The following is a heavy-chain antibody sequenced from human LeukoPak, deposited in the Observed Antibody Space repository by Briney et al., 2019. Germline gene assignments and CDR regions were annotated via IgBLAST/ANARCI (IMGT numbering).Heavy chain of an antibody. V-gene: IGHV1-2*02. CDR1: GYTFTSYA. D-gene: IGHD6-19*01. J-gene: IGHJ4*02. Sequence: ASVKVSCKASGYTFTSYAMNWVRQAPGQGLEWMGWINPNSGGTNYAQKFQGRVTMTRDTSISTAYMELSRLRSDDTAVYYCARDRPAVAGRTDYFDYWGQGTLVTVSS. CDR3: ARDRPAVAGRTDYFDY. CDR2: INPNSGGT.